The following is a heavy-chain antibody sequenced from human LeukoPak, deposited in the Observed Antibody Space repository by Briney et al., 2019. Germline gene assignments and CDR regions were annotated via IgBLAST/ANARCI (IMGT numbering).Heavy chain of an antibody. CDR1: GYSISRGYS. CDR2: FHHSRST. V-gene: IGHV4-38-2*01. D-gene: IGHD3-16*01. Sequence: SETLSLTCAVSGYSISRGYSWAWVRQPPGKGLEWIGSFHHSRSTFYNPSLKSRVTISADRSKNQFSLRLSSVTAADTAVYSCARFDYVWETHGMDAFDIWGQGTMVTVSS. J-gene: IGHJ3*02. CDR3: ARFDYVWETHGMDAFDI.